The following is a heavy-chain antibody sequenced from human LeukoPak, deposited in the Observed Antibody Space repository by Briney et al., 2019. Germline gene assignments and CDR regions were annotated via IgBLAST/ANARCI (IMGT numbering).Heavy chain of an antibody. CDR1: GFTFRTYW. CDR3: ATSVPGFGELLDP. V-gene: IGHV3-7*03. J-gene: IGHJ5*02. D-gene: IGHD3-10*01. CDR2: INDNGKEK. Sequence: GGSLRLSCTASGFTFRTYWVTWVRQAPGKGLEWVANINDNGKEKYYVDFVKGRFSISRDNAKNSVYLQMNSLRVEDTAIYYCATSVPGFGELLDPWGHGALVTVSS.